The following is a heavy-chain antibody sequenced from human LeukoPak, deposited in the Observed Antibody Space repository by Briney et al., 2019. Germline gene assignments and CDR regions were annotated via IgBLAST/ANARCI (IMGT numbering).Heavy chain of an antibody. D-gene: IGHD6-13*01. Sequence: GESLKISCKGSGYSFTSYWIGWVRQMPGKGLEWLGIIYPGDSDTRYSPSFQGQVTISADKSISTAYLQWSSLKASDTAMYYCARRIAAAGAWFDPWGQGTLVTVSS. V-gene: IGHV5-51*01. CDR2: IYPGDSDT. CDR1: GYSFTSYW. CDR3: ARRIAAAGAWFDP. J-gene: IGHJ5*02.